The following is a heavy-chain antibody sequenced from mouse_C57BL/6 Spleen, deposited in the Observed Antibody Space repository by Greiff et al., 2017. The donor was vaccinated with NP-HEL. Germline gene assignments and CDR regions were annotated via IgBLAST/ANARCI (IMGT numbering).Heavy chain of an antibody. CDR3: ARRGDYYGSPHYAMDY. V-gene: IGHV1-55*01. D-gene: IGHD1-1*01. CDR1: GYTFTSYW. CDR2: IYPGSGST. J-gene: IGHJ4*01. Sequence: QVQLQQSGAELVKPGASVKMSCKASGYTFTSYWITWVKQRPGQGLEWIGDIYPGSGSTNYNEKFKSKATLTVDTSSSTAYMQLSSLTSEDAAVYYGARRGDYYGSPHYAMDYWGQGTSVTVSS.